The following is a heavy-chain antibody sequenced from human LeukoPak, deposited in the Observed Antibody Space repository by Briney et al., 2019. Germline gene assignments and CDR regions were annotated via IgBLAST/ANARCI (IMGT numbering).Heavy chain of an antibody. CDR2: ISNSDGST. CDR3: AKATGYLL. Sequence: GASVKVSCKASGGTFNSYAISWVRQAPGKGLEWVSTISNSDGSTYYADSVKGRFSISRDNSENTLYLQMNSLRAEDTAVYYCAKATGYLLWGQGTLVTVSS. D-gene: IGHD1-14*01. CDR1: GGTFNSYA. V-gene: IGHV3-23*01. J-gene: IGHJ4*02.